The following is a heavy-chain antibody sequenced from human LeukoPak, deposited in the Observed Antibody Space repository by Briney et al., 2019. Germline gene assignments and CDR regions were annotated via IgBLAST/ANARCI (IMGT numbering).Heavy chain of an antibody. CDR1: GFTSSTYT. CDR2: ISSSSIYI. V-gene: IGHV3-21*01. D-gene: IGHD6-19*01. J-gene: IGHJ4*02. CDR3: ARDFEISSG. Sequence: PGGSLRLSCEVSGFTSSTYTMNWVRQAPGKGLEWVSSISSSSIYIYYADSVKGRFTISRDNAKNSLYLQMNSLRAEDTAVYYCARDFEISSGWGQGTLVTVSS.